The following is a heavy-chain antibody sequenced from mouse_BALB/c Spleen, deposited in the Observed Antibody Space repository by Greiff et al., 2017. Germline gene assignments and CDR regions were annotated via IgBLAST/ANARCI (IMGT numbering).Heavy chain of an antibody. CDR3: ARNGNNEDYNAMDD. CDR2: INPGSGGT. D-gene: IGHD2-1*01. CDR1: GYAFTNYL. V-gene: IGHV1-54*01. J-gene: IGHJ4*01. Sequence: QVQLLQSGAVLVRPGSSVKVSCKASGYAFTNYLIEWVKQRPGQGLEWIGVINPGSGGTNYNEKFKGKATLTADKSSSTAYMQLSSLTSDDSAVYFCARNGNNEDYNAMDDWGQGTSVNVAA.